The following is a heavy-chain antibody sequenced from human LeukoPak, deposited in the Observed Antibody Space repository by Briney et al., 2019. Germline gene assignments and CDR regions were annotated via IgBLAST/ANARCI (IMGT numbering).Heavy chain of an antibody. CDR2: IHSDGTT. J-gene: IGHJ4*02. Sequence: SETLSLTCSVSGGSLTNYYWGWIRQPPGKGLEFIGYIHSDGTTNYDSSLQSRVAISLNTSKIQFSLRLYSVTAADTALYFCARLNFRGGEALHFDSWGQGTLVTVSS. V-gene: IGHV4-4*09. CDR3: ARLNFRGGEALHFDS. D-gene: IGHD3-16*01. CDR1: GGSLTNYY.